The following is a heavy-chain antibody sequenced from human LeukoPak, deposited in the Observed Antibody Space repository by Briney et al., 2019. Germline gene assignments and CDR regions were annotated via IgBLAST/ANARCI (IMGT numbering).Heavy chain of an antibody. Sequence: SGGSLRLSCAASGFTFGNYAMGWVRQAPGKGLEWVTAISDTGGSTYYADSVQGRFTISKDKSRNTLYLQMNSLRAEDAAVYYCARGPLVVVAATLDYWGQGTLVTVSS. CDR3: ARGPLVVVAATLDY. D-gene: IGHD2-15*01. V-gene: IGHV3-23*01. CDR1: GFTFGNYA. J-gene: IGHJ4*02. CDR2: ISDTGGST.